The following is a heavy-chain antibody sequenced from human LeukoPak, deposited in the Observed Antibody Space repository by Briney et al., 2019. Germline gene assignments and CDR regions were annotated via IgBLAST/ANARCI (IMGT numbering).Heavy chain of an antibody. J-gene: IGHJ4*02. Sequence: GESLKISCKGSGYSFTSYWIGWVRQMPGKGLEWMGIIYPGDSDTRYSPSFQGQVTISADKSISTAYLQWSSLKASDTPMYYCAIDTNNYYGSGSFDYWGQGTLVTVSS. CDR3: AIDTNNYYGSGSFDY. V-gene: IGHV5-51*01. CDR1: GYSFTSYW. CDR2: IYPGDSDT. D-gene: IGHD3-10*01.